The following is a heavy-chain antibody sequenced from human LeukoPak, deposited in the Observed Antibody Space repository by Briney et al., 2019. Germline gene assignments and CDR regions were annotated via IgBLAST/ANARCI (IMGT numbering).Heavy chain of an antibody. CDR3: ASTDSSGYYYH. D-gene: IGHD3-22*01. Sequence: PGGSLRLSCTASGFTFSSYSMNWVRHAPGKGLQWVSSISSSSSYIYYADSVKGRFTISRDNAKNSLYLQMNSLRAEDTAVYYCASTDSSGYYYHWGQGTLVTVSS. CDR1: GFTFSSYS. V-gene: IGHV3-21*03. CDR2: ISSSSSYI. J-gene: IGHJ5*02.